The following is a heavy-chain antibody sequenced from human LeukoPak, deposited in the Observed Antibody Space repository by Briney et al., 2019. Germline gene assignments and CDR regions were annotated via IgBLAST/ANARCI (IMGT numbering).Heavy chain of an antibody. CDR1: GFTFSSYG. CDR3: ARGVATDEVTLDH. Sequence: GGSLRLSCVGSGFTFSSYGMHWVRQAPGKGLEWVAVIWYDGSSEYYADSVKGRFTISRDNSKNTLFLQMNSLRGEDTAVYYCARGVATDEVTLDHWGQGILVTVSS. CDR2: IWYDGSSE. D-gene: IGHD2-21*02. J-gene: IGHJ4*02. V-gene: IGHV3-33*01.